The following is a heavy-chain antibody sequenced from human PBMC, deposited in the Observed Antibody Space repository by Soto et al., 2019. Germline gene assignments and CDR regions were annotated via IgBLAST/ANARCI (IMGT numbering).Heavy chain of an antibody. CDR2: IIPIFGTA. Sequence: SVKVSCKASGGTFSSYAISWVRQAPGQGLEWMGGIIPIFGTANYAQKFQGRVTITADESTSTAYMELSSLRSEDTAVYYCARVPLGCGGDRCYYFDYWGQGTLVTVSS. D-gene: IGHD2-21*02. V-gene: IGHV1-69*13. CDR1: GGTFSSYA. CDR3: ARVPLGCGGDRCYYFDY. J-gene: IGHJ4*02.